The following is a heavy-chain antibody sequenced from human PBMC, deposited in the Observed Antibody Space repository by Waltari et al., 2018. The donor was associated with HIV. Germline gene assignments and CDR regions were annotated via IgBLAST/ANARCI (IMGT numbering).Heavy chain of an antibody. CDR2: VNPDNGNT. CDR1: GYNFTSYG. J-gene: IGHJ4*02. Sequence: QVQLVQSGAEVKKPGASVTISCKASGYNFTSYGIHWVRQAPGQRLEWMAWVNPDNGNTKYSRIWQGRVTVTRDTFTNTAYMALSSLRSGETAIYYCVRGPTCSGGTCYSFFDYWGQGTVVSVSS. V-gene: IGHV1-3*01. D-gene: IGHD2-15*01. CDR3: VRGPTCSGGTCYSFFDY.